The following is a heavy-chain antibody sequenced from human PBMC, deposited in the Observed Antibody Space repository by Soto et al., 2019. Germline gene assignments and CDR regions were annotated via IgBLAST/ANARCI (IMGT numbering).Heavy chain of an antibody. V-gene: IGHV3-7*03. CDR1: GFTFSSYW. CDR3: ARVDGSSGGRYEY. D-gene: IGHD6-6*01. CDR2: IKQDGSDK. Sequence: PGGSLRLSCAASGFTFSSYWMSWVRQAPGKGLEWVANIKQDGSDKYYVDSVKGRFTISRDNAKNSLYLQMNSLRAEDTAVYYCARVDGSSGGRYEYWGQGTLVTVSS. J-gene: IGHJ4*02.